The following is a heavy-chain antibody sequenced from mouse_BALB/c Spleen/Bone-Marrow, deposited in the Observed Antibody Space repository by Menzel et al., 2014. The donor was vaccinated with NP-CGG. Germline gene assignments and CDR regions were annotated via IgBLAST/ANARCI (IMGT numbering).Heavy chain of an antibody. CDR1: GYAFSTSW. Sequence: QVQLQQSGPELVKPGASVKISCKASGYAFSTSWMNWVKQRPGQGLEWIGRIYPGDGDTNYNGKFKGKATLTADKSSSTAYMQLSSLTSVDSAVYFCARSDGYRTMDYWGQGTSVTVPS. D-gene: IGHD2-3*01. V-gene: IGHV1-82*01. CDR3: ARSDGYRTMDY. J-gene: IGHJ4*01. CDR2: IYPGDGDT.